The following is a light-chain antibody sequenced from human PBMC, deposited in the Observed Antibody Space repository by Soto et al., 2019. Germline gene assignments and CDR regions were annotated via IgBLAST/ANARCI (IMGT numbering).Light chain of an antibody. J-gene: IGKJ5*01. CDR1: QSINTF. CDR3: HWSYRTLIP. CDR2: GAS. V-gene: IGKV1-39*01. Sequence: DIKMTQSPSSLSVSVGDRVTITCRASQSINTFLNWYQQKPGKAPNLLIYGASSLQSGVPSRFSGSGSGTDFTLSISILQSAESATYYLHWSYRTLIPFGQWARRE.